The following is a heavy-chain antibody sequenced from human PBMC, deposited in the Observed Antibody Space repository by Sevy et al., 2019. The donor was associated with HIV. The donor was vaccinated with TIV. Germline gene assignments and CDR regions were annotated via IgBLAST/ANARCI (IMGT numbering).Heavy chain of an antibody. J-gene: IGHJ6*02. V-gene: IGHV3-30*18. CDR1: GFTFSSYG. CDR2: ISYDGSNK. Sequence: GGSLRLSCAASGFTFSSYGMHWVRQAPGKGLEWVAVISYDGSNKYYADSVKGRFTISSDNSKNTLYLQMNSLRAEDTAVYYCAKENGREVAYYFYYYYGMDVWGQGTTVTVSS. CDR3: AKENGREVAYYFYYYYGMDV. D-gene: IGHD3-10*01.